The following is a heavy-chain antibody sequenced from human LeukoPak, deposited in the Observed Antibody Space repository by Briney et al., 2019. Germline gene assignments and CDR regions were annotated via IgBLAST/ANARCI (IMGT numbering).Heavy chain of an antibody. CDR3: ARDHYSGSYGDAYCCYMDV. CDR2: ISGSGDAT. CDR1: GFTFTTHN. J-gene: IGHJ6*03. Sequence: GGSLRLSCVASGFTFTTHNMSWVRQAPGKGLEWVSDISGSGDATFYADSVQGRFTISSDNSKNTLYLQMNSLRAEDTAVYYFARDHYSGSYGDAYCCYMDVWGKGTTVTIS. D-gene: IGHD1-26*01. V-gene: IGHV3-23*01.